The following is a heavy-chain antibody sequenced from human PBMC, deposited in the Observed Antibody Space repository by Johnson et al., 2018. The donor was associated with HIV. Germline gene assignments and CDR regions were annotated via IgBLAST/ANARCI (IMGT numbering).Heavy chain of an antibody. CDR2: IKSKTDGGTT. D-gene: IGHD4-17*01. CDR3: TTAVDGAPDAFDI. V-gene: IGHV3-15*01. J-gene: IGHJ3*02. Sequence: EVQLVESGGGLVKPGGSLRLSCAASGFTFSNAWMSWVRQAPGKGLEWVGRIKSKTDGGTTDYAAPVKGRFTISRDDSKHTLYLQMNSLKTEDTAVYYCTTAVDGAPDAFDIWGQGTMVTVSS. CDR1: GFTFSNAW.